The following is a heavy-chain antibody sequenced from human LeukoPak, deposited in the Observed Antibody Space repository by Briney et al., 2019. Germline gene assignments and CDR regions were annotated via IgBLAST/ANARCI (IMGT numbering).Heavy chain of an antibody. V-gene: IGHV1-2*06. Sequence: VALVKVSCKASGYTFTGYYMHWVRQAPGQGLEWMGRINPNSGGTDYAQKFQGRVTMTRNTSISTAYMELSSLRSEDTAVYYCARALSGGFDYWGQGTLVTVSS. CDR3: ARALSGGFDY. CDR2: INPNSGGT. D-gene: IGHD3-10*01. J-gene: IGHJ4*02. CDR1: GYTFTGYY.